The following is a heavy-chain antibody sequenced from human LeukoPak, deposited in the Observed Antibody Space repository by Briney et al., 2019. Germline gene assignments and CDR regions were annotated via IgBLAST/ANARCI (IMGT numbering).Heavy chain of an antibody. J-gene: IGHJ3*02. CDR2: IYPGDSDT. CDR1: GYSFTSYW. CDR3: ARQRPGITGTTGAFDI. V-gene: IGHV5-51*01. D-gene: IGHD1-20*01. Sequence: GESLKISCKGSGYSFTSYWIGWVRQMPGKGLEWMGIIYPGDSDTRYSPSFQGQATISADKSISTAYLQWSSLKASDTAMYYCARQRPGITGTTGAFDIWGQGTMVTVSS.